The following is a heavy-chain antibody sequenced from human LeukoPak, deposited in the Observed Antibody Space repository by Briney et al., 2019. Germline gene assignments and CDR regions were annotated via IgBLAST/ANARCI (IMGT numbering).Heavy chain of an antibody. CDR3: AKDRLILTGYPDYFDY. J-gene: IGHJ4*02. V-gene: IGHV3-23*01. D-gene: IGHD3-9*01. CDR1: GFTLSSYA. CDR2: ISGSGGST. Sequence: GGSLRLSCAASGFTLSSYAMSWVRQAPGKGLEWVSAISGSGGSTYYADSVKGRFTISRDNSKNTLYLQMNSLRAEDTAVYYCAKDRLILTGYPDYFDYWGQGTLVTVSS.